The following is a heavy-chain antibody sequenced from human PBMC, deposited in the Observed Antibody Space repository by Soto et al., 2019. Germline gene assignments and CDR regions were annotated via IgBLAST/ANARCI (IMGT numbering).Heavy chain of an antibody. Sequence: GGSLRLSCAASGFTFSSYSMNWVRQAPGKGLEWVSYISSSSSTIYYADSVKGRFTISRDNAKNSLYLQMNSLRAEDTAVYYCARGPPREYDFFGVVGAYWGQGTLVTVSS. CDR3: ARGPPREYDFFGVVGAY. J-gene: IGHJ4*02. CDR1: GFTFSSYS. CDR2: ISSSSSTI. D-gene: IGHD3-3*01. V-gene: IGHV3-48*01.